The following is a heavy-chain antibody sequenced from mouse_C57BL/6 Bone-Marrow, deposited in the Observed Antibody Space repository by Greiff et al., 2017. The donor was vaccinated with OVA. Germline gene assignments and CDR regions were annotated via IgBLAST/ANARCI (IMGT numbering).Heavy chain of an antibody. Sequence: QVQLKESGAELVRPGASVKLSCKASGYTFTDYYINWVKQRPGQGLEWIARIYPGSGNTYYNEKFKGKATLTAEKSSSTAYMQLSSLTSEDSAVYFCARGLLRYSRGYFDVWGTGTTVTVSS. V-gene: IGHV1-76*01. CDR3: ARGLLRYSRGYFDV. CDR2: IYPGSGNT. D-gene: IGHD1-1*01. J-gene: IGHJ1*03. CDR1: GYTFTDYY.